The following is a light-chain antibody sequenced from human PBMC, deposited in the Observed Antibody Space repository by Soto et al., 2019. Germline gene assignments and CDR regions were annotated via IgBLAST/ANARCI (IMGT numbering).Light chain of an antibody. CDR3: QQSYSTLFT. J-gene: IGKJ3*01. V-gene: IGKV1-39*01. Sequence: DIQMTQSPSSLSASVGDRVTITCRASQDISSYLTWYQQKPGKAPKLLIYAASTLHSGVPSRFSGSESGTDFTLTISSLQPEDFATYYCQQSYSTLFTFGPGTKVDIK. CDR1: QDISSY. CDR2: AAS.